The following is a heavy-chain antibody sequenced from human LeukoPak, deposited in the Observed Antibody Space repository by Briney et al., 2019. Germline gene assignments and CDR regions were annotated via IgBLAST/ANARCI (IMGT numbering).Heavy chain of an antibody. D-gene: IGHD4-23*01. J-gene: IGHJ4*02. V-gene: IGHV3-33*01. CDR1: GFTFSSYG. Sequence: GGSLRLSCAASGFTFSSYGMHWVRQAPGKGLEWVAVIWYDGSNKYYADSVKGRFTISRDNSKNTLYLQMNGLTAEGTAIYYCARVLGAVDPFDLWGRGTPVTISS. CDR3: ARVLGAVDPFDL. CDR2: IWYDGSNK.